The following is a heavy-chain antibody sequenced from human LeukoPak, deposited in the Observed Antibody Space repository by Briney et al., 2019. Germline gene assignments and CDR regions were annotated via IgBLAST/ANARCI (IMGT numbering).Heavy chain of an antibody. CDR3: AKGGIVVVPAAIGNWFDP. V-gene: IGHV3-30*18. D-gene: IGHD2-2*01. CDR1: GFTFSSYG. CDR2: ISYDGSNK. Sequence: GGSLRLSCAASGFTFSSYGMHWVRQAPGKGLEWVAVISYDGSNKYYADSVKGRFTISRDNSKNTLYLQMNSLRAEDTAVYYCAKGGIVVVPAAIGNWFDPWGQGTLVTVSS. J-gene: IGHJ5*02.